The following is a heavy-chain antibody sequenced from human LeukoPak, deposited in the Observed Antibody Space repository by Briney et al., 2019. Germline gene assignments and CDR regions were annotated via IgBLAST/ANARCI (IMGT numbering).Heavy chain of an antibody. V-gene: IGHV4-4*07. J-gene: IGHJ3*02. CDR3: ARHKYSSGWGAPHAFDI. CDR2: IYTSGST. Sequence: SETLSLTCTVSGGSISSYYWSWIRQPAGKGLEWIGRIYTSGSTNYNPSLKSRVTISVDTSKNQFSLKLSSVTAADTAVYYCARHKYSSGWGAPHAFDIWGQGTMVTVSS. D-gene: IGHD6-19*01. CDR1: GGSISSYY.